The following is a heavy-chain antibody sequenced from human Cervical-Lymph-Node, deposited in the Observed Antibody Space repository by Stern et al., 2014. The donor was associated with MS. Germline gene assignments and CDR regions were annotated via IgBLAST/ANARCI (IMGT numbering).Heavy chain of an antibody. CDR1: GGTFENYA. V-gene: IGHV1-69*01. D-gene: IGHD1-26*01. CDR2: VLPAFGAP. J-gene: IGHJ6*02. Sequence: QVQLVQSGAEVKRPGSSVKVSCKASGGTFENYALNWVRQAPGQGLEWMGGVLPAFGAPKDARHFQDRVTISADESTTTSYMELTSLTFEDTAIYYCARPSVGAAYFYYALDVWGQGTTVIVSS. CDR3: ARPSVGAAYFYYALDV.